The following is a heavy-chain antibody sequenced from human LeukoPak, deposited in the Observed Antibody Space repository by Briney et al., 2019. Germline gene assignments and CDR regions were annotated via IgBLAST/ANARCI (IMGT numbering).Heavy chain of an antibody. CDR3: ARGGSYYDDY. CDR1: GYTFASYD. J-gene: IGHJ4*02. CDR2: MNPNSGST. D-gene: IGHD1-26*01. V-gene: IGHV1-8*01. Sequence: PSVKVSCKASGYTFASYDINWVRQATGQGLEWMGWMNPNSGSTGYAQKFQGRVTMTRNTSISTAYMELSSLRSEDTAVYYCARGGSYYDDYWGQGTLATVSS.